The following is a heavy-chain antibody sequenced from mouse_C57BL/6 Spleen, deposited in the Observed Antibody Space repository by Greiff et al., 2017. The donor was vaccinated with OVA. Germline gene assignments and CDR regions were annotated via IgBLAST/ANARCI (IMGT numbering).Heavy chain of an antibody. CDR2: IYPGDGDT. CDR1: GYAFSSSW. D-gene: IGHD1-1*01. V-gene: IGHV1-82*01. Sequence: QVQLQQPGPELVKPGASVKISCKASGYAFSSSWMTWVKQRPGKGLEWIGRIYPGDGDTNYNGKFKGKATLTADKSSSTAYMQLSSLTSEDSAVYFCARSDYGSSPDYWGQGTTLTVSA. J-gene: IGHJ2*01. CDR3: ARSDYGSSPDY.